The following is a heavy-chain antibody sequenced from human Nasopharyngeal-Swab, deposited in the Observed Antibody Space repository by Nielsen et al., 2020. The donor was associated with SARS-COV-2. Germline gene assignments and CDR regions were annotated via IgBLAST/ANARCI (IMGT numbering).Heavy chain of an antibody. CDR1: GGSFSGYS. D-gene: IGHD3-16*02. J-gene: IGHJ4*02. V-gene: IGHV4-34*01. CDR2: INHSRST. Sequence: SETLSLTCAVYGGSFSGYSWSWIRQPPGKGLEWSGEINHSRSTNYNPSLKSRVTISVDTSKNQFSLKLSSVTAADTAVYYCARVPMVSLGGVIVNFFDYWGQGTLVTVSS. CDR3: ARVPMVSLGGVIVNFFDY.